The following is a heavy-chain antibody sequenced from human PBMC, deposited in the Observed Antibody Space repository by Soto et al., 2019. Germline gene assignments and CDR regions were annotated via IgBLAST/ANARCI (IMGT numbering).Heavy chain of an antibody. CDR2: IFYSGNS. Sequence: SETLSLTCTVSGGSISNPIYYWAWIRQPPGKGLEWIGYIFYSGNSNYNPSPKSRVTISVDTSKNQFSLKLSSVTAADTAVYYCARFGPRYYYDSSGDAFDIWGQGTMVTVSS. CDR1: GGSISNPIYY. CDR3: ARFGPRYYYDSSGDAFDI. D-gene: IGHD3-22*01. J-gene: IGHJ3*02. V-gene: IGHV4-61*01.